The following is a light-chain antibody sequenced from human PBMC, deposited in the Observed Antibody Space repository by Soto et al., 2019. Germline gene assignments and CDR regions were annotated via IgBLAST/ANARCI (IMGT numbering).Light chain of an antibody. CDR1: QSITSA. Sequence: EIVMTQSPATLSVSPGERATLSCRANQSITSALAWYQRKPGQAPRLLISDASTRATSLPARFSGSGSGTEFTLTISSLQSEAFAVYYCQQYYNWPQTFGQGTKLEIK. CDR3: QQYYNWPQT. V-gene: IGKV3-15*01. J-gene: IGKJ2*01. CDR2: DAS.